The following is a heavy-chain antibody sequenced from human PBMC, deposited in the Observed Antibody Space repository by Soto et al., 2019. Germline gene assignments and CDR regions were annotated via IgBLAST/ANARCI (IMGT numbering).Heavy chain of an antibody. CDR3: AREGVAGDYVDY. CDR1: GGSISSGGYY. D-gene: IGHD6-19*01. CDR2: IYYSGST. J-gene: IGHJ4*02. V-gene: IGHV4-31*03. Sequence: KTSETLSLTCTVSGGSISSGGYYWSWIRQHPGKGLEWIGYIYYSGSTYYNPSLKSRVTISVDTSKNQFSLKLSSVTAADTAVYYWAREGVAGDYVDYWGQGTLVTVSS.